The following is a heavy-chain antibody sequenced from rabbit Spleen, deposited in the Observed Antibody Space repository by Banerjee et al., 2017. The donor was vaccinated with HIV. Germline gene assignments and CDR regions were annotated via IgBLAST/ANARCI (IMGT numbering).Heavy chain of an antibody. CDR3: ARDLVAVIGWNFNL. CDR2: INIVTGKS. V-gene: IGHV1S40*01. J-gene: IGHJ4*01. CDR1: GFSFSSGYD. Sequence: QSLEESGGGLVKPGASLTLTCKAFGFSFSSGYDMCWVRQAPGKGLEWIGCINIVTGKSVYARWAKGRFTMSRTSSTTVTLQMTSLTAADTATYFCARDLVAVIGWNFNLWGQGTLVTVS. D-gene: IGHD1-1*01.